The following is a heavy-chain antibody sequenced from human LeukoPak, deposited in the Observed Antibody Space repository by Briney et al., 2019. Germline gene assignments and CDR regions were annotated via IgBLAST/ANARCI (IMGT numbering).Heavy chain of an antibody. Sequence: GGSLRLSCAASGFTFSSYAMSWVRQAPGKGLEWVSAISGSGGSTYYADSVKGRFTISRDNSKNTLYLQMNSLRAEDTAVYYCARAPGSSSSGWFDYWGQETLVTVSS. CDR1: GFTFSSYA. CDR3: ARAPGSSSSGWFDY. CDR2: ISGSGGST. J-gene: IGHJ4*02. V-gene: IGHV3-23*01. D-gene: IGHD6-19*01.